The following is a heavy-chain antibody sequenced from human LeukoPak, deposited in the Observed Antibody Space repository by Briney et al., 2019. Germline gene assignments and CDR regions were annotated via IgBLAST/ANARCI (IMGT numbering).Heavy chain of an antibody. CDR2: ISYDGSNK. J-gene: IGHJ4*02. V-gene: IGHV3-30-3*01. D-gene: IGHD2-21*02. CDR3: ARDLQVVTARD. Sequence: GKSLRLSCEAYGFTFSSYAMHWVRQAPGKGLEWVAVISYDGSNKYYADSVKGRFTISRDDSKNTLYLQMNSLRAEDTAVYYCARDLQVVTARDWGQGTLVTVSS. CDR1: GFTFSSYA.